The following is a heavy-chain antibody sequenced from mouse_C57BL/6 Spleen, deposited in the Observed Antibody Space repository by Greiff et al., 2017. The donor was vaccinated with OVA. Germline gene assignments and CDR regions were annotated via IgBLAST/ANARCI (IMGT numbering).Heavy chain of an antibody. CDR3: AREEDGSSYGYFDV. D-gene: IGHD1-1*01. Sequence: VKLQQSGAELVKPGASVKISCKASGYAFSSYWMNWVKQRPGKGLEWIGQIYPGDGDTNYNGKFKGKATLTADKSSSTAYMQLSSLTSEDSAVYFCAREEDGSSYGYFDVWGTGTTVTVSS. CDR1: GYAFSSYW. V-gene: IGHV1-80*01. CDR2: IYPGDGDT. J-gene: IGHJ1*03.